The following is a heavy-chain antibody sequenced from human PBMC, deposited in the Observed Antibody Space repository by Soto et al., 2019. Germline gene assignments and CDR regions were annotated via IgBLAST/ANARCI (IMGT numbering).Heavy chain of an antibody. Sequence: QVKLVQFGTEVKKPGASMKVSCKASGYSFATSGISWVRQAPGQGLEWMGWISVYNGNTNYDQKLHDRVTMTTDTSTTTAYLELRSLRSDDTAVYYCARAGQYYDSSGYVDWGQGTLVTVSS. D-gene: IGHD3-22*01. CDR1: GYSFATSG. J-gene: IGHJ4*02. CDR2: ISVYNGNT. V-gene: IGHV1-18*01. CDR3: ARAGQYYDSSGYVD.